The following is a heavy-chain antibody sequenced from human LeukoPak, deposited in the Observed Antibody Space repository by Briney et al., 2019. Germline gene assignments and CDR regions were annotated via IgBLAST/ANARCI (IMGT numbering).Heavy chain of an antibody. D-gene: IGHD4-11*01. Sequence: SETLSLTCTVSGGSISSGSYYWSWIRQPAGKGLEWIGRIYTSGSTNYNPSLKSRVTISVDTSKNQFSLKLSSVTAADTAVYYCARLEVQYRNNYYMDVWGKGTTVTVSS. CDR2: IYTSGST. V-gene: IGHV4-61*02. CDR1: GGSISSGSYY. CDR3: ARLEVQYRNNYYMDV. J-gene: IGHJ6*03.